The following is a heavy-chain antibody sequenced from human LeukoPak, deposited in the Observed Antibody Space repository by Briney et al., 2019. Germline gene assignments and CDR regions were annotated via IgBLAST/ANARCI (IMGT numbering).Heavy chain of an antibody. D-gene: IGHD1-26*01. CDR2: INPNSGGT. V-gene: IGHV1-2*04. CDR3: ARDPGTYYYGMDV. Sequence: QAPGXXLEWXGWINPNSGGTNYAQKFQGWVTTTRDTSISTAYMELSRLRSDDTAVYYCARDPGTYYYGMDVWGQGTTVTVSS. J-gene: IGHJ6*02.